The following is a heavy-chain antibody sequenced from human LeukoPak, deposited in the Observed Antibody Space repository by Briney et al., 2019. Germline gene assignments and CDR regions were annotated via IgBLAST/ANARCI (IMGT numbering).Heavy chain of an antibody. J-gene: IGHJ6*03. Sequence: ASVKVSCKASGYTFTSYGISWVRQAPGQGLEWMGWISAYNGNTNYAQKLQGRVTMTTDTSTSTAYMELRSLRSDDTAVYYCARTTHSSGWYRIAYYYMDVWGKGTTVTVSS. V-gene: IGHV1-18*01. CDR2: ISAYNGNT. CDR1: GYTFTSYG. D-gene: IGHD6-19*01. CDR3: ARTTHSSGWYRIAYYYMDV.